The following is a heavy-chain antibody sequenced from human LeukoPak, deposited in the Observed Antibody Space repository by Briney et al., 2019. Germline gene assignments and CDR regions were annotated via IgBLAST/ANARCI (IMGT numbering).Heavy chain of an antibody. CDR2: ISYDGSNK. D-gene: IGHD2-15*01. Sequence: GGSLRLSCAASGFTFSSYGMHWVRQAPGKGLEWVAVISYDGSNKYYADSVKGRFTISRDNSKNTLYLQMNSLRAEDTAVYYCAKDVADIVVVVAATLYYGMDVWGQGTTVTVPS. CDR3: AKDVADIVVVVAATLYYGMDV. J-gene: IGHJ6*02. CDR1: GFTFSSYG. V-gene: IGHV3-30*18.